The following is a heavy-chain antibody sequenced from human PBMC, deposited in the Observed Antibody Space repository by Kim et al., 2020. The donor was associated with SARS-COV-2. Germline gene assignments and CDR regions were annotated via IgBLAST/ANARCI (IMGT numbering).Heavy chain of an antibody. CDR2: K. J-gene: IGHJ6*02. D-gene: IGHD3-16*01. V-gene: IGHV3-30*07. Sequence: KYSEDSAKGTFTIPRDNSKNTLYLQMTSLRAEDTAVYYCARDRLGEYGMDVWGQGTTVTVSS. CDR3: ARDRLGEYGMDV.